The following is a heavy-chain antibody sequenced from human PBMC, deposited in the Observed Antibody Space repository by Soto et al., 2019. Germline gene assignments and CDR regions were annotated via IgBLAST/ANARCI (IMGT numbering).Heavy chain of an antibody. V-gene: IGHV1-2*03. Sequence: GDSVKVSCKASGYAFTGYYIHWVLQAPGQGLEWMGWINPNSGATNQAQKFQGRVAMARDTSISTAYMELSRLTSDDTAVYYCARDAVSTIGDFDYWGQGTLVTVSS. CDR1: GYAFTGYY. CDR3: ARDAVSTIGDFDY. J-gene: IGHJ4*02. CDR2: INPNSGAT. D-gene: IGHD5-12*01.